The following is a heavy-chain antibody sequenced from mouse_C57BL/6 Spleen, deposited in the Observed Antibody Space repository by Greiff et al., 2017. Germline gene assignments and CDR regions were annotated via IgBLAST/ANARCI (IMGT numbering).Heavy chain of an antibody. Sequence: QVQLKESGAELVKPGASVKISCKASGYAFSSYWMNWVKQRPGKGLEGIGQIYPGDGDTNNNGKLKGKATLTADKSSSTAYMQLSSRTSEDSAVYDCAREALLRPYAMDYWGQGTSVTVSS. CDR1: GYAFSSYW. CDR3: AREALLRPYAMDY. V-gene: IGHV1-80*01. CDR2: IYPGDGDT. J-gene: IGHJ4*01. D-gene: IGHD1-1*01.